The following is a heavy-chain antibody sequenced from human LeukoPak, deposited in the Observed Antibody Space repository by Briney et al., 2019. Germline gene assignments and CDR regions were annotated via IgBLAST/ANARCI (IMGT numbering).Heavy chain of an antibody. CDR3: ATVKRDCSGGSCYSYDY. D-gene: IGHD2-15*01. Sequence: GGSLRLSCVASRFTFNTYAVTWVRQAPGKGLEWVSAISSNGDITYYADSVRGRFTISRDNSKNTVFLQMNSLRAEDTAVYYCATVKRDCSGGSCYSYDYWGQGTLVTVSS. J-gene: IGHJ4*02. V-gene: IGHV3-23*01. CDR2: ISSNGDIT. CDR1: RFTFNTYA.